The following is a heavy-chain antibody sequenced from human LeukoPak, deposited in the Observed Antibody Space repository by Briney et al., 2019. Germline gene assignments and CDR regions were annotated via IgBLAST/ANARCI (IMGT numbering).Heavy chain of an antibody. CDR3: AKALQDLLSLDY. CDR2: IRYDGSNK. J-gene: IGHJ4*02. Sequence: GGSLRLSCAASGFTFSSYGMHWVRQAPGKGLEWVAFIRYDGSNKYYADSVKGRFTISRDNSKNTLYLQMNSLRAEDTAVYYCAKALQDLLSLDYWSQGTLVTVSS. V-gene: IGHV3-30*02. D-gene: IGHD3-16*02. CDR1: GFTFSSYG.